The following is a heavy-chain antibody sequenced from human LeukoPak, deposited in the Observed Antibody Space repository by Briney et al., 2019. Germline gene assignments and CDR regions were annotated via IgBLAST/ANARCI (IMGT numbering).Heavy chain of an antibody. V-gene: IGHV1-18*01. CDR2: ISAYSGDT. Sequence: ASVKVSCKASGYTFTTYGISWVRQAPGQGLEWMGWISAYSGDTNYAQKLQGRVTMTTDTSTSTAYMELRSLRSDDTAVYYCALIPYCTTATCYYFDYWGQGTLVTASS. J-gene: IGHJ4*02. CDR1: GYTFTTYG. D-gene: IGHD2-8*01. CDR3: ALIPYCTTATCYYFDY.